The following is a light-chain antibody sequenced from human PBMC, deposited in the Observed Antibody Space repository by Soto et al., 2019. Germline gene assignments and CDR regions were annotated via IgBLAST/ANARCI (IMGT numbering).Light chain of an antibody. J-gene: IGKJ2*01. Sequence: DIQMTQSPSSLSASVGDRVTISCRASQTISNHLNWYQQKSGKAPKILMSAASSLQSAVPSRFSGGGSGTEFTLTISSLQPEDFATYYCQQSYSVPYTFGQGTKLEMK. CDR2: AAS. CDR3: QQSYSVPYT. V-gene: IGKV1-39*01. CDR1: QTISNH.